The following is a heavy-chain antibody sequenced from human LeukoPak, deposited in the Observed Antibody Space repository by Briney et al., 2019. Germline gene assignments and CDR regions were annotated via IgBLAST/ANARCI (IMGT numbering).Heavy chain of an antibody. CDR2: IYYTGRT. Sequence: PSETLSLTCTVSGDSVSNGNYYWSWLRQPPGKALEWIGYIYYTGRTYYNPSLEGRVTILVDTSRNHFSGKLSSVTAADTAVYYCARSQNYYGSGDYWSQGTLVTVSS. V-gene: IGHV4-61*03. J-gene: IGHJ4*02. CDR3: ARSQNYYGSGDY. D-gene: IGHD3-10*01. CDR1: GDSVSNGNYY.